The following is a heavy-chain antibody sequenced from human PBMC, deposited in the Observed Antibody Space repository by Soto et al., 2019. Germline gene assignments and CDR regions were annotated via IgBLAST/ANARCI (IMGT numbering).Heavy chain of an antibody. V-gene: IGHV5-51*01. CDR2: IYPGDSDA. CDR1: EYSFSNHW. D-gene: IGHD5-12*01. J-gene: IGHJ3*02. Sequence: GESLKISCKGSEYSFSNHWLAWVRQMPGNGLEYMGIIYPGDSDASYSPSFQGRVTLSADKSISTAYLQWTSLKASDTAIYFCARARVSTPRLEDPFDIWGQGTMVTVSS. CDR3: ARARVSTPRLEDPFDI.